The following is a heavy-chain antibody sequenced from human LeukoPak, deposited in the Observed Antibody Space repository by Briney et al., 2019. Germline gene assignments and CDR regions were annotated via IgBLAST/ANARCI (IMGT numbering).Heavy chain of an antibody. CDR3: AREGCSSTSCYRINWFDP. V-gene: IGHV4-61*02. CDR2: ICTSGST. CDR1: GGPIGSGSYY. J-gene: IGHJ5*02. D-gene: IGHD2-2*01. Sequence: SQTLSLTCTVSGGPIGSGSYYWSWIRQPAGKGLEWIGRICTSGSTNYNPSLKSRVTISVDTSKNQFSLKLSSVTAADTAVYYCAREGCSSTSCYRINWFDPWGQGTLVTVSS.